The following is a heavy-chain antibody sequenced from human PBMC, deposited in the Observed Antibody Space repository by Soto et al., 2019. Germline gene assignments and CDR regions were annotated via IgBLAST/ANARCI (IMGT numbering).Heavy chain of an antibody. CDR2: IYYSGST. J-gene: IGHJ4*02. D-gene: IGHD2-2*01. Sequence: SETLSLTCTVSGGSISSSSYYWGWIRQPPGKGLEWIGSIYYSGSTYYNPSLKSRVTISVDTSKNQFSLKLSSVTAADTAVYYCARLRSIVVVPADLFDYWGQGTLVTVSS. V-gene: IGHV4-39*01. CDR3: ARLRSIVVVPADLFDY. CDR1: GGSISSSSYY.